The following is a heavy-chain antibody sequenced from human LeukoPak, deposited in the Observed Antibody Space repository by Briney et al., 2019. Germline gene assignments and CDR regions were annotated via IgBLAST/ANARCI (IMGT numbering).Heavy chain of an antibody. V-gene: IGHV1-24*01. J-gene: IGHJ3*02. CDR1: GYTLTELS. CDR3: ATTQQLPRSFDI. Sequence: GASVTVSFKVSGYTLTELSMHWVQQAPGKGLEWMGGFDPEDGETIYAQKFQGRVTMTEDTSTDTAYMELSSLRSEDTAVYYCATTQQLPRSFDIWGQGTMVTVSS. CDR2: FDPEDGET. D-gene: IGHD2-2*01.